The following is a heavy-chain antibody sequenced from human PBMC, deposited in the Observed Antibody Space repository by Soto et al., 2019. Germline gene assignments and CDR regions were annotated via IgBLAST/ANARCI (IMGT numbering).Heavy chain of an antibody. D-gene: IGHD6-13*01. CDR3: AKVCCSSSELYYYGMDV. CDR1: GFTFSSYG. Sequence: QSGGSLRLSCAASGFTFSSYGMHWVRQAPGKGLGWVAVISYDGSNKYYADSVKGRFTISRDNSKNTLYLQMNSLRAEDTAVYYCAKVCCSSSELYYYGMDVWGQGTTVTVSS. V-gene: IGHV3-30*18. CDR2: ISYDGSNK. J-gene: IGHJ6*02.